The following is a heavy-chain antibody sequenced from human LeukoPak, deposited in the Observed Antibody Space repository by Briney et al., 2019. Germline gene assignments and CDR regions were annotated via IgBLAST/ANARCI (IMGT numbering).Heavy chain of an antibody. CDR3: ARMGYSGYSYGYSSYYFDY. J-gene: IGHJ4*02. CDR2: INHSGST. Sequence: SETLSLTCTVSGGSIRSSYYYWGWIRQPPGKGLEWIGEINHSGSTNYNPSLKSRVTISVDTSKNQFSLKLSSVTAADTAVYYCARMGYSGYSYGYSSYYFDYWGQGTLVTVSS. D-gene: IGHD5-18*01. V-gene: IGHV4-39*07. CDR1: GGSIRSSYYY.